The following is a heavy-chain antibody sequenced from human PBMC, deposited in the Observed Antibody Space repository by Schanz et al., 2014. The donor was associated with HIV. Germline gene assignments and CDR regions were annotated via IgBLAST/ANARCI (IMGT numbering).Heavy chain of an antibody. D-gene: IGHD2-2*01. V-gene: IGHV3-30*04. CDR3: AKDRRGGYQFLYGLDV. J-gene: IGHJ6*02. CDR1: GFIFSNYA. CDR2: ISYDGNTK. Sequence: VQLLESGGGLVQPGGSLRLSCAASGFIFSNYAMDWVRQTPGKGLEWVALISYDGNTKYYADSVKGRFSISRDKSKNTLYLQMNRLRAEDTAVYYCAKDRRGGYQFLYGLDVWGQGTTVTVSS.